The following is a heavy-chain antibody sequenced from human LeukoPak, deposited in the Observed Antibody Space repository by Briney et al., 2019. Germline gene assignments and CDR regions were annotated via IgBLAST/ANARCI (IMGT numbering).Heavy chain of an antibody. D-gene: IGHD6-13*01. CDR3: ARVGYTGTWYSSPPFDY. J-gene: IGHJ4*02. V-gene: IGHV3-66*01. CDR1: GFSVSSNY. Sequence: QPGGSLRLSCAVSGFSVSSNYMNWVRQAPGKGLEWVSLIYSGGSTYYADSVKGRFTISRDNSKNTLYLRMNSLRVEDTAVYYCARVGYTGTWYSSPPFDYWGQGTLVTVSS. CDR2: IYSGGST.